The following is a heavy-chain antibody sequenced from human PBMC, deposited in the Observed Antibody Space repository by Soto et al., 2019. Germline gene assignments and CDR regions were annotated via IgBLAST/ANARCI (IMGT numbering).Heavy chain of an antibody. CDR3: ARRYGDYFDY. CDR1: GGSISSYY. D-gene: IGHD4-17*01. J-gene: IGHJ4*02. CDR2: IYYSGST. Sequence: PSETLSLTCTVSGGSISSYYWSWIRQPPGKGLEWIGYIYYSGSTTYNPSLKSRVTISVDTSKNQFSLKLSSVTAADTAVYYCARRYGDYFDYWGQGTLVTV. V-gene: IGHV4-59*08.